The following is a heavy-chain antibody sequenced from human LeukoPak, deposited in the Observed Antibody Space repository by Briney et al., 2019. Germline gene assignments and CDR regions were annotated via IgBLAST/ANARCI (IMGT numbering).Heavy chain of an antibody. V-gene: IGHV3-53*01. D-gene: IGHD4-17*01. CDR1: GFTVSSNY. J-gene: IGHJ6*02. CDR3: ARTYYGDYLHYYYGMDV. CDR2: IYSGGST. Sequence: GGSLRLSCAASGFTVSSNYMSWVRQAPGKGLEWVSVIYSGGSTYYADSVKGRFTISRGNSKNTLYLQMNSLRAEDTAVYYCARTYYGDYLHYYYGMDVWGQGTTVTVSS.